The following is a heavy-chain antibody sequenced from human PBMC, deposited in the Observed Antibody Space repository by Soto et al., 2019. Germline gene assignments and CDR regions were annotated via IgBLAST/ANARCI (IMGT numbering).Heavy chain of an antibody. J-gene: IGHJ4*02. CDR1: GFTFSSYA. Sequence: LRLSCAASGFTFSSYAMHWVRQAPGKGLEWVAVISYDGSNKYYADSVKGRFTISRDNSKNTLYLQMNSLRSEDTAVYYCAKELGYGLIDYWGQGTLVTVSS. D-gene: IGHD5-18*01. V-gene: IGHV3-30-3*01. CDR2: ISYDGSNK. CDR3: AKELGYGLIDY.